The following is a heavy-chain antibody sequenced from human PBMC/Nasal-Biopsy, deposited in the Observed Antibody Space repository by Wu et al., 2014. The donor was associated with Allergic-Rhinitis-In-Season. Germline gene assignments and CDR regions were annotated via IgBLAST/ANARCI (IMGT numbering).Heavy chain of an antibody. D-gene: IGHD1-26*01. CDR3: ARTGAATTCFDS. Sequence: GSIYYSGSTYYNPSLKSRVTLSVDTSKNQFSLKLSSVTAADTAVYYCARTGAATTCFDSWGQGALVAVSS. V-gene: IGHV4-39*01. J-gene: IGHJ4*02. CDR2: IYYSGST.